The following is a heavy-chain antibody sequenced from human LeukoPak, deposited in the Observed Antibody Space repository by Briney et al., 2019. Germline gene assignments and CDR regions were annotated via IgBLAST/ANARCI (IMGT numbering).Heavy chain of an antibody. J-gene: IGHJ4*02. CDR1: GFTFSSYS. Sequence: GGSLRLSCAASGFTFSSYSMNWVRQAPGKGLEWVSYISSSSSTIYYADAVKGRFTISRDNSKNTLYLQMNSLRAEDTAVYYCARDTYYYDSSPPPGGYWGQGTLVTVSS. CDR2: ISSSSSTI. CDR3: ARDTYYYDSSPPPGGY. V-gene: IGHV3-48*01. D-gene: IGHD3-22*01.